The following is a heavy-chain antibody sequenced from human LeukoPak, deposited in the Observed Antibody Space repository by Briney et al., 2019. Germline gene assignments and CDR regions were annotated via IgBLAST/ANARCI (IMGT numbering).Heavy chain of an antibody. Sequence: GGSLRLSCAASGFTFSDYYMSWIRQAPGKGLEWVSYISSSGSTIYYADSVKGRFTISRDNAKNSLYLQMNSLRAEDTAVYYCAKEVRPQLLWFGDPGLANWGQGTMVTVSS. CDR3: AKEVRPQLLWFGDPGLAN. CDR2: ISSSGSTI. V-gene: IGHV3-11*04. J-gene: IGHJ3*01. D-gene: IGHD3-10*01. CDR1: GFTFSDYY.